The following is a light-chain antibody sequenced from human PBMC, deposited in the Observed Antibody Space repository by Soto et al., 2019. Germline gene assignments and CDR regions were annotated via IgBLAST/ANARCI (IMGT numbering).Light chain of an antibody. V-gene: IGKV1-9*01. Sequence: IQLTQSPSSLSASVGDRVTISCRASQGIANFLAWYQQKPGKAPKLLIYAASTLQSGVPSRLSGSGSGTAFTLTISSLQPEDFATYYCQQLNSFPIPFGPGTKVDIK. CDR2: AAS. CDR3: QQLNSFPIP. J-gene: IGKJ3*01. CDR1: QGIANF.